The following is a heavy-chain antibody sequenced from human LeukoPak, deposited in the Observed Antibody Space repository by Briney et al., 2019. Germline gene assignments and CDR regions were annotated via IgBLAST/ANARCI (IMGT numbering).Heavy chain of an antibody. D-gene: IGHD1-26*01. CDR1: GFTFGEYA. CDR3: TRDGGGSYPGWFDP. Sequence: PGGSLRLSCTASGFTFGEYAMSWFRQAPGKGLEWVGFIRSKAYGGTTEYAASVKGRFTISRDDSKSIAYLQMNSLKTEDTAVYYCTRDGGGSYPGWFDPWGQGTLVTASS. CDR2: IRSKAYGGTT. V-gene: IGHV3-49*03. J-gene: IGHJ5*02.